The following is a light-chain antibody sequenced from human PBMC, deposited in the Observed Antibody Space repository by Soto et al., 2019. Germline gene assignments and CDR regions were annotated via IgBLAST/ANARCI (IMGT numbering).Light chain of an antibody. CDR3: SSYTYV. J-gene: IGLJ1*01. Sequence: QSVLTQPASVSGSPGQSITISCTGTSSDVGGYNYVSWYQQHPGKAPKLMIYDVSNRPSGVSNRFSGSKSGNTASLTISGLQAEDGADYYCSSYTYVFGTGTKVTVL. V-gene: IGLV2-14*01. CDR1: SSDVGGYNY. CDR2: DVS.